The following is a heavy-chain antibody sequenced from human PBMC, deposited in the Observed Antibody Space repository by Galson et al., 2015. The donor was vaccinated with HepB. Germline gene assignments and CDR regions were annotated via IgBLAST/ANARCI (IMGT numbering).Heavy chain of an antibody. J-gene: IGHJ6*02. CDR3: ARVSSYHDPERYYYYYGMDV. CDR2: MNPNSGNT. D-gene: IGHD6-13*01. Sequence: SVKVSCKASGYTFTSYDINWVRQATGQGLEWMGWMNPNSGNTGYAQKFQGRVTMTRNTSISTAYMELSSLRSEDTAVYYCARVSSYHDPERYYYYYGMDVWGQGTTVTVSS. CDR1: GYTFTSYD. V-gene: IGHV1-8*01.